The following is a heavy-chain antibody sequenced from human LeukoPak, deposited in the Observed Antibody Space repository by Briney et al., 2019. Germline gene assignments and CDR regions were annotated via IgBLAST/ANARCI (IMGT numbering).Heavy chain of an antibody. J-gene: IGHJ4*02. CDR3: ARHLWPFKDGYHSNYFDY. CDR2: IYPGDSDT. CDR1: GYSFTSYW. V-gene: IGHV5-51*01. D-gene: IGHD5-24*01. Sequence: GESLKISCKGSGYSFTSYWIGWVRQMPGKGLEWMGIIYPGDSDTRYSPSFQGQGTISADKSISTAYLLWSSLKASDPAMYYCARHLWPFKDGYHSNYFDYWGQGTLVTVSS.